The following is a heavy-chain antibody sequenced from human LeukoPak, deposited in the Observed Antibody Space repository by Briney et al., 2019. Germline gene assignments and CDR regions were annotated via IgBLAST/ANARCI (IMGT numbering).Heavy chain of an antibody. D-gene: IGHD1-1*01. V-gene: IGHV3-23*01. Sequence: AGGSLRLSCAASGFTFSSYAMSWVRQAPGKGLEWVSAISGSGGSTYYADSVKGRFTISRDNSKNTLYLQMNSLRAEDTAVYYCAKDVHSPRSNWFDPWGQGTLVTVSS. CDR2: ISGSGGST. J-gene: IGHJ5*02. CDR1: GFTFSSYA. CDR3: AKDVHSPRSNWFDP.